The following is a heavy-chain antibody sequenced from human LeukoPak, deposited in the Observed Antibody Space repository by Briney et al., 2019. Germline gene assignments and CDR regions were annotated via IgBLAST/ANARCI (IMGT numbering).Heavy chain of an antibody. D-gene: IGHD5-12*01. CDR2: IYYSGST. CDR1: GGSISSGSYY. V-gene: IGHV4-39*07. CDR3: AKRDYDSAFDI. J-gene: IGHJ3*02. Sequence: PSETLSLTCTVSGGSISSGSYYWGWIRQPPGKGLEWIGSIYYSGSTYYNPSLKSRVTISVDTSKNQFSLKLSSVTAADTAVYYCAKRDYDSAFDIWGQGTMVTVSS.